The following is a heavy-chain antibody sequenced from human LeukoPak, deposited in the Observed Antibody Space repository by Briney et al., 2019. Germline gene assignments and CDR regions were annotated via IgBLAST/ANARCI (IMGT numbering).Heavy chain of an antibody. J-gene: IGHJ3*02. CDR1: GGSISSYY. Sequence: PSETLSLTCTVSGGSISSYYWSWIRQPPGKGLEWIGYIYYSGSTNYNPSLKSRVTISVDTSKNQFSLKLNSVTAADTAVYYCARPRANGAYRWAFDIWGQGTMVTVSS. D-gene: IGHD4/OR15-4a*01. CDR3: ARPRANGAYRWAFDI. V-gene: IGHV4-59*08. CDR2: IYYSGST.